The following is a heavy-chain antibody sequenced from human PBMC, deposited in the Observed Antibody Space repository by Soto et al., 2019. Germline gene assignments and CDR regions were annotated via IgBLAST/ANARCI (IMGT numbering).Heavy chain of an antibody. Sequence: SVKVSCKASGGTFSSYAISWVRQAPGQGLEWMGGIIPIFGTANYAQKFQGRVTITADESTSTAYMELSSLRSEDTAVYYCAREAAATTYPANWFDPWGQGTLVTVSS. J-gene: IGHJ5*02. V-gene: IGHV1-69*13. CDR3: AREAAATTYPANWFDP. D-gene: IGHD4-4*01. CDR2: IIPIFGTA. CDR1: GGTFSSYA.